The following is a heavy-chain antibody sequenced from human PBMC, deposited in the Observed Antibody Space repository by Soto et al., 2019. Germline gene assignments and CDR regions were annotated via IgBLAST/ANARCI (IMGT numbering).Heavy chain of an antibody. J-gene: IGHJ4*02. CDR2: ISSVGIT. Sequence: EVQLVESGGGLVQPGGSLRLSCAASGFNVSSKYMTWVRQAPGKGLEWVSVISSVGITNFADTVRGRFTLSRDNSNNTVYLQMSSLRADDTAVYYCARVTSFGAAPEEEGHFAYWGQGTLVSVSS. CDR3: ARVTSFGAAPEEEGHFAY. D-gene: IGHD3-3*01. CDR1: GFNVSSKY. V-gene: IGHV3-53*04.